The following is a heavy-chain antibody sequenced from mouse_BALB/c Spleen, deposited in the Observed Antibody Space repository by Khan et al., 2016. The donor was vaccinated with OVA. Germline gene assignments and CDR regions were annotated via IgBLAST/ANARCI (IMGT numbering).Heavy chain of an antibody. Sequence: VQLQESGAELMKPGASVKISCKATGYTFSSYWIEWIKQRPGHGLEWIGEILPGSGTSNYNEKVKGKATFTADTSSNTAYMQLSSLTSEDSAVYYCARSSPCYRFFFDYWGEGTTLTVSS. V-gene: IGHV1-9*01. CDR3: ARSSPCYRFFFDY. CDR2: ILPGSGTS. CDR1: GYTFSSYW. J-gene: IGHJ2*01. D-gene: IGHD2-14*01.